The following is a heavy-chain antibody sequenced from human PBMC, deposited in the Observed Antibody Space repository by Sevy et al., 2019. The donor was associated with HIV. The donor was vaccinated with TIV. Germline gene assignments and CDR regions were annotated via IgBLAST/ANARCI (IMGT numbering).Heavy chain of an antibody. V-gene: IGHV3-53*01. CDR2: LYSGGRT. CDR1: GFTVSTTY. D-gene: IGHD3-9*01. Sequence: GGSLRLSCAASGFTVSTTYMTWVRQAPGKGLEWISLLYSGGRTYYADSVKGRFTISRDTSKNTRYLQLNSLRAEDTAVYYCAAWNILTHSFFDSWGQGTLVTVSS. CDR3: AAWNILTHSFFDS. J-gene: IGHJ4*02.